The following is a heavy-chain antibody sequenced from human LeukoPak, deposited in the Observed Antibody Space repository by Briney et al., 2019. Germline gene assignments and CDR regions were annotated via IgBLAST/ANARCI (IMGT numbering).Heavy chain of an antibody. CDR2: IYYSGST. V-gene: IGHV4-59*01. CDR1: GGSISSYY. Sequence: SETLSLTCTVSGGSISSYYWSWIRQPPGKGLEWIGYIYYSGSTNYNPSLKSRVTISVDTSKNQFSLKLSSVTAADTAVYYCARADYYDSSGYSLHWYFDLWGRGTLVTVSS. D-gene: IGHD3-22*01. CDR3: ARADYYDSSGYSLHWYFDL. J-gene: IGHJ2*01.